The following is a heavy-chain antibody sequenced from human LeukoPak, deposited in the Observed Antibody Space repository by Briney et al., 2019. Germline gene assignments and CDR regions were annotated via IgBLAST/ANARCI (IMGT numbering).Heavy chain of an antibody. V-gene: IGHV4-59*01. Sequence: SETLSLTCTVSGGSISSYYWSWIRQPPGKGLDWIGYIYYSGSTNYNPSLKSRVTMSVDTSKSQFSLKLSSVTAADTAVYYCARDRGIQPSLQSRAYYYYGMDVWGQGTTVTVSS. D-gene: IGHD5-18*01. J-gene: IGHJ6*02. CDR1: GGSISSYY. CDR2: IYYSGST. CDR3: ARDRGIQPSLQSRAYYYYGMDV.